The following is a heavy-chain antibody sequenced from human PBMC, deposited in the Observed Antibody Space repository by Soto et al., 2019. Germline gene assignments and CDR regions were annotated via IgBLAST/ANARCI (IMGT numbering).Heavy chain of an antibody. CDR3: ARHLRFGRFDP. J-gene: IGHJ5*02. D-gene: IGHD3-3*01. V-gene: IGHV4-39*01. Sequence: QLQLQESGPGLVKSSETLSLTCTVSGGSIASSSYYWGWIRQPPGKGLEWIGSIYFTGTTYHNPTLKSRVTISIDTSNNQLSLKLSSVTAADTALYYCARHLRFGRFDPWGQGTLVTVST. CDR1: GGSIASSSYY. CDR2: IYFTGTT.